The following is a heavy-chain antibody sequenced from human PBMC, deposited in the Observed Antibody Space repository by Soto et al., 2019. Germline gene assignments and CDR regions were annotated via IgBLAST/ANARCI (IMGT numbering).Heavy chain of an antibody. CDR3: ARATVTTWYYYMDV. CDR2: IGTAGDT. V-gene: IGHV3-13*01. CDR1: GFTFSSYD. J-gene: IGHJ6*03. Sequence: GGSLRLSCAASGFTFSSYDMHWVRQATGKGLEWVSAIGTAGDTYYPGSVKGRFTISRENAKNSLYLQMNSLRAGDTAVYYCARATVTTWYYYMDVWGKGTTVTVSS. D-gene: IGHD4-17*01.